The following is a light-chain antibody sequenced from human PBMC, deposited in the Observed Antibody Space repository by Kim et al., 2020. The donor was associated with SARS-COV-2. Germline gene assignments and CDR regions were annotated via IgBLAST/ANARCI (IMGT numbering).Light chain of an antibody. CDR1: SSNIDSNY. CDR3: AAWDDSLSGRV. Sequence: QSVLTQPPSASGTPGQRVTISCSGCSSNIDSNYVYWYQQVPGTAPKVLIYRSNQRPSGVPDRFSGSKSGTSASLAISGLRSEDEADYYCAAWDDSLSGRVFGGGTQLTVL. J-gene: IGLJ3*02. V-gene: IGLV1-47*01. CDR2: RSN.